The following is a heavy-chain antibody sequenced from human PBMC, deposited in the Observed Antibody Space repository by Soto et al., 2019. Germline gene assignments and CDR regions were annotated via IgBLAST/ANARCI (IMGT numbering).Heavy chain of an antibody. J-gene: IGHJ4*02. CDR2: IYHSGST. CDR1: GGSISSGGYS. V-gene: IGHV4-30-2*01. CDR3: ARDRDGLFDY. D-gene: IGHD3-10*01. Sequence: PSETLSLTCAVSGGSISSGGYSWSWIRQPPGKGLEWIGYIYHSGSTYYNPSLKSRVTISVDRSKNQFSLKLSSVTAADTAVYYCARDRDGLFDYWGQGTLVTVSS.